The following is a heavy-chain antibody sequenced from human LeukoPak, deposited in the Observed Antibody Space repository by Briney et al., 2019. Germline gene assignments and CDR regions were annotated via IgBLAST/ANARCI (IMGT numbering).Heavy chain of an antibody. Sequence: GGSLRLSCAASGFTFSSYSMNWVRQAPGKGLEWVSSISSRSSYIYYADSVKGRFTISRDNAKNSLYLQMNSLRAEDTAVYYCARALPRTMVRGLLDYWGQGTLVTVSS. CDR2: ISSRSSYI. J-gene: IGHJ4*02. CDR3: ARALPRTMVRGLLDY. CDR1: GFTFSSYS. V-gene: IGHV3-21*01. D-gene: IGHD3-10*01.